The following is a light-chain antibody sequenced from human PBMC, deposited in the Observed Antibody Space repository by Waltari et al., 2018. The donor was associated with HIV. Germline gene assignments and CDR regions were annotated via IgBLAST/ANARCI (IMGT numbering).Light chain of an antibody. V-gene: IGLV1-44*01. CDR1: TSNIGIKT. CDR2: GNY. Sequence: QSVVTQPPSVSGTPGQPVTISCSGSTSNIGIKTLTWYQPLPGTAPKRLIYGNYQRPSGVPDRFSASKSGTSASLAISGLQSEDEADYYCASWDASLNGWVFGGGTKLTVL. J-gene: IGLJ3*02. CDR3: ASWDASLNGWV.